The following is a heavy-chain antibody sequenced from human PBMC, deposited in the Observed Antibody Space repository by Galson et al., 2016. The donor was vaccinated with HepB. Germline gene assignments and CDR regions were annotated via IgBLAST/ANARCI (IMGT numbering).Heavy chain of an antibody. CDR3: ATSLSLRGVTFIDS. CDR1: GVSIDAYY. Sequence: SETLSLTCTVSGVSIDAYYWTWVRQPPGKGLEWIGHISYSGSTNRSPSLMSRVTISLETSTMQFSLRLTSVTAADTAVYYCATSLSLRGVTFIDSRGQGTLVTVSS. CDR2: ISYSGST. D-gene: IGHD3-10*01. J-gene: IGHJ4*02. V-gene: IGHV4-59*08.